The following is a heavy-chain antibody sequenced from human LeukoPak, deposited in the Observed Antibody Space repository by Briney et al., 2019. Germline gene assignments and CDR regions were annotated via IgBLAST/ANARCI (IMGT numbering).Heavy chain of an antibody. Sequence: PGGSLSLSCAAPEFTFSSYAMHWVRQAPGKGLEWVAFIRSDGSNKSYADSVKGRFTISRDDPHNTLYLQMNSVRAEDTAVYFCARGGVDHYGSGTYYLMYYFDHWGQGALVTVSS. CDR1: EFTFSSYA. CDR3: ARGGVDHYGSGTYYLMYYFDH. CDR2: IRSDGSNK. D-gene: IGHD3-10*01. V-gene: IGHV3-30*02. J-gene: IGHJ4*02.